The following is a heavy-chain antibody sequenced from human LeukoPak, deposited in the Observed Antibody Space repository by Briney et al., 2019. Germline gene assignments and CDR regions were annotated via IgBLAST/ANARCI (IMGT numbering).Heavy chain of an antibody. CDR3: ARGVDTAMVLNYYYCMGV. CDR2: MNPNSGNT. J-gene: IGHJ6*03. D-gene: IGHD5-18*01. V-gene: IGHV1-8*03. CDR1: GYTFTNYD. Sequence: ASVKVSCKASGYTFTNYDINWVRQATGQGLEWMGWMNPNSGNTGYAQKFQGRVTITRNTSISTAYMELSSLRSEDTAVYYRARGVDTAMVLNYYYCMGVWGKGTTVTVSS.